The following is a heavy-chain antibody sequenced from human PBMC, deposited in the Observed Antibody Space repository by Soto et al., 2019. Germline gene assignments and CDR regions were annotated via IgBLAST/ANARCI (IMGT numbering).Heavy chain of an antibody. V-gene: IGHV5-51*01. CDR2: IYPGNSNT. CDR1: GYSFTSYW. CDR3: ARRRIAASGWDV. Sequence: PXXTLKISCEGSGYSFTSYWICWVRQMPGKGPEWMGIIYPGNSNTRYSPSFQGQVTISADKSISTAYLQWSTLKASDTAMYYCARRRIAASGWDVWGQGTTVTVSS. J-gene: IGHJ6*02. D-gene: IGHD6-13*01.